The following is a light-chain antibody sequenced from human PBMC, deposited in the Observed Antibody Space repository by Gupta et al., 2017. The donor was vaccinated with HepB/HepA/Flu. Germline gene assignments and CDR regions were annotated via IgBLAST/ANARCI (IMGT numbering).Light chain of an antibody. V-gene: IGKV1-39*01. CDR1: QSISSY. Sequence: DIQMTQSPSSLSASVGDRVTITCRASQSISSYLNWYQQKPGKAPELLIDAASTLQTGVPSRFSGSGSGTDFTLTVSSLQPEDFATYYCQETYDTPRTFGGGTKVEIK. J-gene: IGKJ4*01. CDR2: AAS. CDR3: QETYDTPRT.